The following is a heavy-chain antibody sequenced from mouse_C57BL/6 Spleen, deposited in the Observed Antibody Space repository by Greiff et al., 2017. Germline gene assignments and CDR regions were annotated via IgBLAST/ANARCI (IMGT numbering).Heavy chain of an antibody. CDR1: GYTFTDYN. V-gene: IGHV1-18*01. CDR3: ARNYYGSRGDFDY. CDR2: INPNNGGT. J-gene: IGHJ2*01. Sequence: EVQLQQSGPELVKPGASVKIPCKASGYTFTDYNMDWVKQSHGKSLEWIGDINPNNGGTIYNQKFKGKATLTVDKSSSTAYMELRSLTSEDTAVYYCARNYYGSRGDFDYWGQGTTLTVSS. D-gene: IGHD1-1*01.